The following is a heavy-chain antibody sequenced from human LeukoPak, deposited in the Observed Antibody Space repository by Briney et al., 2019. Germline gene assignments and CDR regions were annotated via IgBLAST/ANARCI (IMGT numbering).Heavy chain of an antibody. D-gene: IGHD5-24*01. V-gene: IGHV1-8*01. CDR3: VRAMAPLDTFNYQYAMDV. CDR1: GYTFNNYD. J-gene: IGHJ6*02. CDR2: MNPNSGNT. Sequence: ASVKVSCKASGYTFNNYDINWVRQAPGQGLEWMGWMNPNSGNTGYAQKFQGRFTLTRETFISTAYMELSSLRSDDTAVYYCVRAMAPLDTFNYQYAMDVWGQGTMVTVSS.